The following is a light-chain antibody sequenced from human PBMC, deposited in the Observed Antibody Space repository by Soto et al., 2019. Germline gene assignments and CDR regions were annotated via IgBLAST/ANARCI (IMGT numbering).Light chain of an antibody. Sequence: DTQMTQSPSIVSACVGDRVTITCRASQNIRNWLAWYQQKPGKAPKVLIYGASNLESGVPSRFSGSGSGTEFTLTISSLQPDDFATYYCQQYDGHFGQGTKVEIK. CDR3: QQYDGH. CDR2: GAS. V-gene: IGKV1-5*01. J-gene: IGKJ2*01. CDR1: QNIRNW.